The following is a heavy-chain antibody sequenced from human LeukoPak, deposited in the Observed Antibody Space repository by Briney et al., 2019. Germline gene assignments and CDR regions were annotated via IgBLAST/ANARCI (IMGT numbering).Heavy chain of an antibody. CDR2: IIPIFGTA. V-gene: IGHV1-69*06. J-gene: IGHJ4*02. CDR3: ARSGVLRYFDWYDY. Sequence: SVKVSCKASGGTFSSYAISWVRQAPGQGLEWMGGIIPIFGTANYAQKFRGRVTITADKSTRTAYMELSSLRSEDTAVYYCARSGVLRYFDWYDYWGQGTLVTVSS. D-gene: IGHD3-9*01. CDR1: GGTFSSYA.